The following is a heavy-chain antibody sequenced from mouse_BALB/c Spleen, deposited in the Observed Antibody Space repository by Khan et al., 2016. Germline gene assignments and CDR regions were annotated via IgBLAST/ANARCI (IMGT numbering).Heavy chain of an antibody. D-gene: IGHD1-2*01. J-gene: IGHJ3*01. CDR1: GASITSGH. CDR2: NSHSGDS. V-gene: IGHV3-8*02. Sequence: EVQLQESGPSLAKPSQTLSLTCSVTGASITSGHWNWIRTFLGNKFDFMGYNSHSGDSYYNPSLQRRISITRDTSKNQYYLQLNSVTTEDTGTCYGATWDDYGSAVAYWVQGTLVTGSA. CDR3: ATWDDYGSAVAY.